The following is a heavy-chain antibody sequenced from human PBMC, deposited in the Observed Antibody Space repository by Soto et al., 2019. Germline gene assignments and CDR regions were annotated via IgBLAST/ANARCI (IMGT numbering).Heavy chain of an antibody. CDR2: INPSGGST. J-gene: IGHJ4*02. CDR3: AREAAVAGIALKSFDY. V-gene: IGHV1-46*03. Sequence: QVQLVQSGAEVKKPGASVKVSCKASGYTFTSYYMHWVRQAPGQGLEWMGIINPSGGSTSYAQKFQGRVTMTRDTSTSTVYMELSSLRSEDTAVYYCAREAAVAGIALKSFDYWGQGTLVTVSS. CDR1: GYTFTSYY. D-gene: IGHD6-19*01.